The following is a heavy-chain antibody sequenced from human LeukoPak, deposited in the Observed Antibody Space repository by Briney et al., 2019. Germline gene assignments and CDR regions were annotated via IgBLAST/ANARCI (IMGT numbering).Heavy chain of an antibody. CDR2: ISGSGGST. J-gene: IGHJ4*02. Sequence: GGSLRLSCAASGFTFSGYAMSWVRQAPGKGLEWVSAISGSGGSTYYADSVKGRFTISRDNSKNTLYLQMNSLRAEDTAVYYCAKDLRYYDILTGYPNFDYWGQGTLVTVSS. D-gene: IGHD3-9*01. CDR1: GFTFSGYA. V-gene: IGHV3-23*01. CDR3: AKDLRYYDILTGYPNFDY.